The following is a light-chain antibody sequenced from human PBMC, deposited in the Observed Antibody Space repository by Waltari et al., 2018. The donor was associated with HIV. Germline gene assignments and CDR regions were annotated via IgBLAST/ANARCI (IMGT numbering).Light chain of an antibody. V-gene: IGLV2-14*03. CDR2: DVL. CDR1: TSDIGGSDF. J-gene: IGLJ2*01. CDR3: TSYTTVTNTPVV. Sequence: QSALTQPDSVSWSPGQSITTACAGHTSDIGGSDFVSWYQHHPGNAPKLVIYDVLRRPPGISRRFSGSKSANTASLTISGLQVADEADYFCTSYTTVTNTPVVFGGGTRLTVL.